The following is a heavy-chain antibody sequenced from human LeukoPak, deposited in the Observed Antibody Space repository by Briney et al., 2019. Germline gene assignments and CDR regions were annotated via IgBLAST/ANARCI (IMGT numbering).Heavy chain of an antibody. CDR1: GFTFSSYA. CDR3: AKDTYCYGSGTDY. V-gene: IGHV3-23*01. CDR2: ISGSGGST. Sequence: RTGGSLRLSCAASGFTFSSYAMSWVRQAPGKGLEWVSAISGSGGSTYYADSVKGRFTISRDNSKNTLYLQMNSLRAEDTAVYYCAKDTYCYGSGTDYWGQGTLVTVSS. D-gene: IGHD3-10*01. J-gene: IGHJ4*02.